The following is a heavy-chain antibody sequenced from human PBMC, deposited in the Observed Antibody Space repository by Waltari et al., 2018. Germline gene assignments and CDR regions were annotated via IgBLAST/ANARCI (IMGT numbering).Heavy chain of an antibody. V-gene: IGHV3-23*01. D-gene: IGHD1-1*01. CDR2: ITSDGTDT. CDR1: GFTFNNFD. CDR3: VKALFASGMKYGVDV. Sequence: EVQLLESGGGLVQPGGSLRLSCIASGFTFNNFDVGWVRPASGKGLDWGSHITSDGTDTYYADSVKGRFTVSRDDSRKTLFLHMSSLRAADTALYYCVKALFASGMKYGVDVWGQGTRVTVSS. J-gene: IGHJ6*02.